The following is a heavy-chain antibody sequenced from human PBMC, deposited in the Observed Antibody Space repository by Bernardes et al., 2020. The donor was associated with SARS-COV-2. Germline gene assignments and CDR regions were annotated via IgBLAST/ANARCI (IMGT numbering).Heavy chain of an antibody. CDR3: ARVGVGGYYYGMDV. J-gene: IGHJ6*02. V-gene: IGHV3-7*03. CDR1: GFTFSSYW. D-gene: IGHD2-8*01. Sequence: GGSLRLSCAASGFTFSSYWMSWVRQAPGKGLEWVANIKQDGSEKYYVDSVKGRFTISRDNAKNSLYLQMNSLRAEDTAVYYCARVGVGGYYYGMDVWGQGTTVTVSS. CDR2: IKQDGSEK.